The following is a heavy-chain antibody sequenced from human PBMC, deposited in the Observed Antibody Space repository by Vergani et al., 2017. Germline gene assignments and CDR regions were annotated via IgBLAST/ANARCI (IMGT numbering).Heavy chain of an antibody. V-gene: IGHV1-2*02. J-gene: IGHJ3*02. D-gene: IGHD1-1*01. CDR2: INPNSGGT. Sequence: QVQLVQSGAEVKKPGASVKVSCKASGYTFTGYYKHWVRQAPGQGLEWMGWINPNSGGTNDAQKFQGRVTMTRDTSISTAYMELSRLRSDDTAVYYCASTPSTTAAFDIWGQGTMVTVSS. CDR3: ASTPSTTAAFDI. CDR1: GYTFTGYY.